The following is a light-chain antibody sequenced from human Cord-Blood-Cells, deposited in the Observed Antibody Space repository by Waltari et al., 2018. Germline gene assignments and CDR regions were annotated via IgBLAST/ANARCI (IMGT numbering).Light chain of an antibody. Sequence: DIQMTQSPFSLSASLGDSVTITCRASQRISNYLSWYQQKPGKAPKLLIYAASTLQTGVPSRFSGSGSGTDFTLTISSLQPEDVATYYCQKCYSTPRTFGQGTKVEIK. V-gene: IGKV1-27*01. CDR3: QKCYSTPRT. J-gene: IGKJ1*01. CDR2: AAS. CDR1: QRISNY.